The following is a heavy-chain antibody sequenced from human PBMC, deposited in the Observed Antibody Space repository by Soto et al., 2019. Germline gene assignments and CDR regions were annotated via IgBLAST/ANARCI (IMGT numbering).Heavy chain of an antibody. J-gene: IGHJ4*02. CDR1: GGSISSYY. CDR3: ARRYGDCFDY. Sequence: SETLSLTCTVSGGSISSYYWSWIRQPPGKGLEWIGYIYYSGSTDYNPSLKSRVTISVDTSKNQFSLKLSSVTAADTAVYYCARRYGDCFDYWGQGTLVTVSS. CDR2: IYYSGST. V-gene: IGHV4-59*08. D-gene: IGHD4-17*01.